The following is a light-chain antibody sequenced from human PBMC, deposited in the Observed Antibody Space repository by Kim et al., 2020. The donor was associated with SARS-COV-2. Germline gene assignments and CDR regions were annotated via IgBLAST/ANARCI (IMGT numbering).Light chain of an antibody. J-gene: IGKJ5*01. V-gene: IGKV3-20*01. CDR1: QNVDRNY. Sequence: PPGERATLSCRASQNVDRNYLAWYQQKRGQAPRLVIYDASIRASGIPDRVSGSGSGTDFTFTISRLEPEDFAVYYCHQYAHSPLTFGQGTRLEIK. CDR2: DAS. CDR3: HQYAHSPLT.